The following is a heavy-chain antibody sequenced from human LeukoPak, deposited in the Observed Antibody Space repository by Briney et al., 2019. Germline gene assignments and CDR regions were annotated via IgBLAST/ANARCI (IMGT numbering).Heavy chain of an antibody. CDR3: ARGTTVVTEYGMDV. CDR1: GFTFSSYG. Sequence: GGSLRLSCAASGFTFSSYGMHWVRQGPGKGLEGGAVIWYDGSNKYYADSVKGRFTISRDNSKNTLYLQMNSLRAEDTAVYYCARGTTVVTEYGMDVWGQGTTVTVSS. D-gene: IGHD4-23*01. CDR2: IWYDGSNK. V-gene: IGHV3-33*01. J-gene: IGHJ6*02.